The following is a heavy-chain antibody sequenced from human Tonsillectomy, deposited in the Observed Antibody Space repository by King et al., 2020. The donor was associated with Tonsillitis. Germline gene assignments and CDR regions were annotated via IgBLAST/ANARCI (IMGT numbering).Heavy chain of an antibody. J-gene: IGHJ6*03. CDR2: INYSGST. CDR3: ARHWSHRYYVDV. V-gene: IGHV4-59*08. Sequence: QLQESGPGLVKPSETLSLTCAVSGGSISSYYWGWIRQPPGRRLEWIGYINYSGSTNYNPSLKSRVIISVDTSKNQFSLKLSSVTAADTAVYYCARHWSHRYYVDVWGKGTTVTVSS. CDR1: GGSISSYY.